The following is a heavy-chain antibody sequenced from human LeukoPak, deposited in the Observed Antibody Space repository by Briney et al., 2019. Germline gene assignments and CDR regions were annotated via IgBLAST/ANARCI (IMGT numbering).Heavy chain of an antibody. CDR3: AKDVSTNCVGDCPPDY. Sequence: PGGSLRLSCAASGFTFSSYSMNWVRQAPGKGLEWVSSISSSSSYIYYADSVKGRFTISRDNSKKTLYLQMNSLRAEDTAVYYCAKDVSTNCVGDCPPDYWGQGTLVTVSS. D-gene: IGHD2-21*02. J-gene: IGHJ4*02. CDR2: ISSSSSYI. CDR1: GFTFSSYS. V-gene: IGHV3-21*01.